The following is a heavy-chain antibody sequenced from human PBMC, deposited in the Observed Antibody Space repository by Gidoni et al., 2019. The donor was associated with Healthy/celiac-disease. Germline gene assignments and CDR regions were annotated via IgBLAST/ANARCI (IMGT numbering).Heavy chain of an antibody. Sequence: QVQLVQSGAAVKKPGASVKVSCKVSGYPLPELPMHRVRQAPGKGLEWMGGFDPEDGETIYAQKFQGRVTMTEDTSTDTAYVELSSLRSEDTAVYYCATGLFAHGGAFDIWGQGTMVTVSS. CDR3: ATGLFAHGGAFDI. V-gene: IGHV1-24*01. CDR2: FDPEDGET. CDR1: GYPLPELP. J-gene: IGHJ3*02. D-gene: IGHD2-21*01.